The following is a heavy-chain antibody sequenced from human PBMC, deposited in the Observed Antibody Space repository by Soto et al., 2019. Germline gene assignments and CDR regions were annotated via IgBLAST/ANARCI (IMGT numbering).Heavy chain of an antibody. CDR2: ISDDGDKR. J-gene: IGHJ4*02. Sequence: PGGSLRLSCVGSGFTFSNYGMHWVRQPPGKGLEWVAFISDDGDKRYYADSVRGRLIISRDNSKDTLYLQMNSLGPDDTAVYFCAKARVRIVGANSFDYWGQGTPVTVSS. CDR1: GFTFSNYG. V-gene: IGHV3-30*02. D-gene: IGHD1-26*01. CDR3: AKARVRIVGANSFDY.